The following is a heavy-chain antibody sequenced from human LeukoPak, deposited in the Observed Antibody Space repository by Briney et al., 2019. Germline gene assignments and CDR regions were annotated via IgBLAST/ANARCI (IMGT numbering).Heavy chain of an antibody. CDR2: ISGSGTI. D-gene: IGHD3-10*01. CDR1: GGSIHSY. J-gene: IGHJ5*02. V-gene: IGHV4-4*07. CDR3: ARDSGTTGEVKFDP. Sequence: SETLSLTCTVSGGSIHSYWSWIRQPAGKGLEWIGRISGSGTITYNPALQSRLTILIDTSKNQFSLKLMSVTAADTAVYYCARDSGTTGEVKFDPWGQGTLVTVSS.